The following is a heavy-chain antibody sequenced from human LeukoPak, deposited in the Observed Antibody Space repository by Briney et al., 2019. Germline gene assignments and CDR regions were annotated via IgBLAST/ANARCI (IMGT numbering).Heavy chain of an antibody. CDR2: LSDSGSST. CDR3: AKVPYSDYGSGRPPFMDV. CDR1: GFTVSTNY. V-gene: IGHV3-23*01. D-gene: IGHD3-10*01. Sequence: GGSLRLSCAASGFTVSTNYMSWVRQAPGRGLDWVSTLSDSGSSTYYADSVKGRFTISRDNSKNTLYLQMDSLRVEDTATYYCAKVPYSDYGSGRPPFMDVWGQGTTVAVSS. J-gene: IGHJ6*02.